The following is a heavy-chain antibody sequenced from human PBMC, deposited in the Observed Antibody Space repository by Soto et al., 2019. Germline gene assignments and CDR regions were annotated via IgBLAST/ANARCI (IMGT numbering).Heavy chain of an antibody. CDR1: GGSISGNSYY. Sequence: ETLSLTGTDSGGSISGNSYYWAWIRQPPGKGREWIGNIYYSGITYYNPSLNSRVTISVDTSKNQFSRKLSSETYADTAVYYGARRPRVWFGELGLDYDYGMDVWGQGTTVTGSS. CDR2: IYYSGIT. V-gene: IGHV4-39*01. J-gene: IGHJ6*02. D-gene: IGHD3-10*01. CDR3: ARRPRVWFGELGLDYDYGMDV.